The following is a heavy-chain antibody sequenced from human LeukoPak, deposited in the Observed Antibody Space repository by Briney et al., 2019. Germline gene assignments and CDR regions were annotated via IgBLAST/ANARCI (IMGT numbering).Heavy chain of an antibody. D-gene: IGHD3-10*01. CDR1: GFTFSSYS. CDR3: AKDMVRGVIITSYYYYGMDV. J-gene: IGHJ6*02. CDR2: ISSISTYI. V-gene: IGHV3-21*04. Sequence: PGGSLRLSCAASGFTFSSYSMNWVRQAPGKGLEWISSISSISTYIYHADSMQGRFTISRDNAESSLYLQMDSLGAEDTAVYYCAKDMVRGVIITSYYYYGMDVWGQGTTVTVSS.